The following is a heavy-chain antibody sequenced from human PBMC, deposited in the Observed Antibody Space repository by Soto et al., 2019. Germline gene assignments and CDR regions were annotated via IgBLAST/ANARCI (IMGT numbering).Heavy chain of an antibody. J-gene: IGHJ5*02. CDR1: GGSISSSSYY. CDR3: ARHLGNDSSTYYRNWFDP. CDR2: IYYSGST. V-gene: IGHV4-39*01. Sequence: SETLSLTCTVSGGSISSSSYYWGWIRQPPGKGLEWIGSIYYSGSTYHNPSLKSRVTISVDTSKNQFSLKLRSVTAADTAVYYCARHLGNDSSTYYRNWFDPWGQGTLVTVS. D-gene: IGHD3-22*01.